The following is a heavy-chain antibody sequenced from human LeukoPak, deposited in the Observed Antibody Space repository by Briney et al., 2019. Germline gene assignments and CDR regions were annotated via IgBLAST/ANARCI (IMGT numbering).Heavy chain of an antibody. CDR3: ARGPAAMVKGGFFYFDY. D-gene: IGHD5-18*01. V-gene: IGHV1-3*03. Sequence: GASVKVSCKASGYTFTSYAMHWVRQAPGQRLEGMGWINAGNGNTKYSQEFQGRVTITRDTSASTAYMELSSLRSEDMAVYYCARGPAAMVKGGFFYFDYLGQGTLVTVSS. CDR1: GYTFTSYA. CDR2: INAGNGNT. J-gene: IGHJ4*02.